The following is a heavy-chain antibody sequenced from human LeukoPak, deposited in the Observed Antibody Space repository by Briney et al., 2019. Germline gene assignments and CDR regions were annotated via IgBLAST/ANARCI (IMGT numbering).Heavy chain of an antibody. CDR3: ARGLHYNILTGGMDV. V-gene: IGHV3-33*01. CDR2: IWYDGSNK. Sequence: GGSLRLSCAASGFTFSGYGMHWVRQAPGKGLEWVAVIWYDGSNKYYADSVKGRFTISRDNSKNTLYLQMNSLRAEDTAVYYCARGLHYNILTGGMDVWGQGTTVIVSS. D-gene: IGHD3-9*01. CDR1: GFTFSGYG. J-gene: IGHJ6*02.